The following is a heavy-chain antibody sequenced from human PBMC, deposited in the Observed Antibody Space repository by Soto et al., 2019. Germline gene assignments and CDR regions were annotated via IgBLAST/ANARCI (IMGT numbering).Heavy chain of an antibody. CDR3: AREVPYGYSRFDY. V-gene: IGHV1-3*01. Sequence: ASVKVSCKTSGYTFTNNVIHWVRQAPGQRLEWIGWVNAGNGNTKWSREFQGRLTLTKDTSATTAYMELSSLTPDDTAIYFCAREVPYGYSRFDYWGQGTLVTVSS. J-gene: IGHJ4*02. D-gene: IGHD5-18*01. CDR1: GYTFTNNV. CDR2: VNAGNGNT.